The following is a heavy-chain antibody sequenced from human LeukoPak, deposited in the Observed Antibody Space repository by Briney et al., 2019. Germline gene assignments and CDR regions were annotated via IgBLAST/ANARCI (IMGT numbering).Heavy chain of an antibody. J-gene: IGHJ3*02. V-gene: IGHV3-48*01. CDR1: GFTFSSYS. CDR2: ISSSSSTI. CDR3: AKGDTMTLYDAFDI. D-gene: IGHD3-22*01. Sequence: GGSLRLSCAASGFTFSSYSMNWVRQAPGKGLEWVSYISSSSSTIYYADSVKGRFTISRDNAKNTLYLQMNSLRAEDTAVYYCAKGDTMTLYDAFDIWGQGTMVTVSS.